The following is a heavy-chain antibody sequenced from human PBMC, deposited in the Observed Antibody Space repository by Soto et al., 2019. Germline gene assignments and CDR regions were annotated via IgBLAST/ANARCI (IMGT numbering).Heavy chain of an antibody. D-gene: IGHD6-13*01. V-gene: IGHV6-1*01. CDR2: TYYRSKWYN. CDR1: GDSVSSNSAA. CDR3: ARDYSSKTQYYYYYYGMDV. J-gene: IGHJ6*02. Sequence: PSQTLSLTCAISGDSVSSNSAAWIWIRQSPSRGLEWLGRTYYRSKWYNDYAVSVKSRITINPDTSKNQFSLQLNSVTPEDTAVYYCARDYSSKTQYYYYYYGMDVWGQGTTVTVSS.